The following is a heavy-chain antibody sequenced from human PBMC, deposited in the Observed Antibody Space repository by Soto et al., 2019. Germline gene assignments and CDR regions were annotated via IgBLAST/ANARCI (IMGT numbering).Heavy chain of an antibody. V-gene: IGHV1-69*06. J-gene: IGHJ6*02. CDR3: SIFAGTTPPGYSYYVMDV. CDR2: IIPIFGTA. CDR1: GGTFSSYA. Sequence: QVQLVQSGAEVKKPGSSVKVSCKASGGTFSSYAISWVRQAPGQGLEWMGGIIPIFGTANYAQKFQGRVTITADKSTSTAYMELSSMRSEATAVYYCSIFAGTTPPGYSYYVMDVLGQGTTVTVSS. D-gene: IGHD1-7*01.